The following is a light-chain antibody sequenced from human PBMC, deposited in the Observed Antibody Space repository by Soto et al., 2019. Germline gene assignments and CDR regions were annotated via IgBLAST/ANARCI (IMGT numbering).Light chain of an antibody. CDR3: QQRSNWLLT. CDR2: DAS. J-gene: IGKJ4*01. CDR1: QSVSSY. V-gene: IGKV3-11*01. Sequence: EIVLTQSPATLSLSPGERATLSCRASQSVSSYLAWYQQKPCQAPRLLIYDASNMATGIPARFSGSGSGTDFTLTISSLEPDYVADYYCQQRSNWLLTFGGGTKVEIK.